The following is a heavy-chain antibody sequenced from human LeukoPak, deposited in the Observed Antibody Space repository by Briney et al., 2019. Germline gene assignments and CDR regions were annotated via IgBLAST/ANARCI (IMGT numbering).Heavy chain of an antibody. CDR2: FDPEDGET. Sequence: ASVKVSCKVSGYTLTELSMHWVRQAPGKGLEWMGGFDPEDGETIYAQKFQGRVTMTEDTSTDTAYMELSSLRSEDTAVYYCATVTLYNWKYYYYYYMDVWGKGTTVTVSS. CDR1: GYTLTELS. D-gene: IGHD1-20*01. CDR3: ATVTLYNWKYYYYYYMDV. V-gene: IGHV1-24*01. J-gene: IGHJ6*03.